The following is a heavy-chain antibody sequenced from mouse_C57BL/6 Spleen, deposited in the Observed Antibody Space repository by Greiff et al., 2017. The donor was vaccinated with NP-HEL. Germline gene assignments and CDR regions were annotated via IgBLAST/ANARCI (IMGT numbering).Heavy chain of an antibody. Sequence: EVKLVESGPELVKPGASVKISCKASGYSFTDYNMNWVKQSTGKSLEWIGVINPKYGTTSYNQKFKGKATLTVDQSSSTAYMQLNSLTSEDSAVYYCARGAGCYYFDDWGQGTTLTVSS. CDR3: ARGAGCYYFDD. V-gene: IGHV1-39*01. CDR1: GYSFTDYN. J-gene: IGHJ2*01. CDR2: INPKYGTT. D-gene: IGHD6-1*01.